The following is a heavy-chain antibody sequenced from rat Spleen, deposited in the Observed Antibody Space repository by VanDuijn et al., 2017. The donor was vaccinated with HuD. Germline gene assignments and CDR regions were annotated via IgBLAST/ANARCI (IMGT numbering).Heavy chain of an antibody. Sequence: EVQLVESGGGLVQPGRSMKLSCAASGFIFSSFPMAWVRQAPTKGLEWVATISYGDSSGHSSTYYRDSVKGRFTVSRENAKSTLYFLMDSLRSEDTATYYCVRQDTSGYSNWFAYWGQGTLVTVSS. CDR2: ISYGDSSGHSST. D-gene: IGHD4-3*01. CDR3: VRQDTSGYSNWFAY. J-gene: IGHJ3*01. CDR1: GFIFSSFP. V-gene: IGHV5-46*01.